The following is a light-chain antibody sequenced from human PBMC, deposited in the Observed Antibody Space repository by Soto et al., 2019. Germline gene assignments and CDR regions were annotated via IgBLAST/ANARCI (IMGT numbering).Light chain of an antibody. CDR1: QTIRKS. CDR3: QQSYSTPWT. J-gene: IGKJ1*01. Sequence: DIQMTQSPSSLSASVGDRVIITCRASQTIRKSLNWYQQKAETAPKLLIFGASSLQSGVPSRFSASGSGTEFTLTINSLQPEDFATYHCQQSYSTPWTFGQGTKVDIK. CDR2: GAS. V-gene: IGKV1-39*01.